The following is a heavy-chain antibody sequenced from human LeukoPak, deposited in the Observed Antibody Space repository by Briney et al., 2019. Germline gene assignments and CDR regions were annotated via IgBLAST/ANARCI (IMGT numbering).Heavy chain of an antibody. D-gene: IGHD4-17*01. Sequence: PGGSLRLSCAASGFTSSDYYMSWIRQAPGKGLEWVSYISSSSTYTNSADSVKGRFTISRDNAKNSLYLQMNSLRAEDTAVYYCAMYQTYGDRDYWGQGALVTVSS. V-gene: IGHV3-11*06. CDR1: GFTSSDYY. J-gene: IGHJ4*02. CDR3: AMYQTYGDRDY. CDR2: ISSSSTYT.